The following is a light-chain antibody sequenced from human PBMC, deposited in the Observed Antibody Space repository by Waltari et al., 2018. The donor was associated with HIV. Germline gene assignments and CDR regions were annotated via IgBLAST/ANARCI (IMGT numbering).Light chain of an antibody. CDR1: QTIGTY. Sequence: DIQVTQSPSSLSASVGDGVTVTCRASQTIGTYLNWYQQVPGEAPKLLIYSASNLQSGVPSRFSGSGYGTDSSLTISSLEPEDFAVYYCQQSYTTPRTFGQGTKVEIK. CDR3: QQSYTTPRT. J-gene: IGKJ1*01. CDR2: SAS. V-gene: IGKV1-39*01.